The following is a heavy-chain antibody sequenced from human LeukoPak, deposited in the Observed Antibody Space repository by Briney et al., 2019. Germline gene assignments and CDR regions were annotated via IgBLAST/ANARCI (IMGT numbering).Heavy chain of an antibody. CDR3: ARYLDYGDYFYFDY. Sequence: GGSLRLSCAASGFTFRSYSMNWVRQAPGKGLEWVSSISRSSSSYIYYADSVKGRFTISRDNAKNSLYLQMNSLRAEDTAVYYCARYLDYGDYFYFDYWGQGTLVTVSP. J-gene: IGHJ4*02. CDR2: ISRSSSSYI. CDR1: GFTFRSYS. V-gene: IGHV3-21*01. D-gene: IGHD4-17*01.